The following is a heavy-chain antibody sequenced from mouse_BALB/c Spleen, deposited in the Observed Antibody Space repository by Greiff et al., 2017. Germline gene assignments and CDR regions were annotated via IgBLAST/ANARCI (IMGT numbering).Heavy chain of an antibody. CDR2: ISSGGST. V-gene: IGHV5-6-5*01. CDR3: ARRYDAMDY. CDR1: GFTFSSYA. D-gene: IGHD2-14*01. J-gene: IGHJ4*01. Sequence: EVQVVESGGGLVKPGGSLKLSCAASGFTFSSYAMSWVRQTPEKRLEWVASISSGGSTYYPDSVKGRFTISRDNARNILYLQMSSLRSEDTAMYYCARRYDAMDYWGQGTSVTVSS.